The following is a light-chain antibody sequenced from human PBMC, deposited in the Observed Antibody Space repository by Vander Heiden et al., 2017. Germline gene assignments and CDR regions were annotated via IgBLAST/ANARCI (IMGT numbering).Light chain of an antibody. Sequence: DIQMTQSPSSLSASAGDRVTITCRASQSISSYLNWYQQKPGKAPKLLIYAASSLQRGVPSRFSGSGYGTDFTLTISSRQPEDFASYYCQQTDSNPSITFGQGTRMEIK. CDR2: AAS. CDR3: QQTDSNPSIT. V-gene: IGKV1-39*01. CDR1: QSISSY. J-gene: IGKJ5*01.